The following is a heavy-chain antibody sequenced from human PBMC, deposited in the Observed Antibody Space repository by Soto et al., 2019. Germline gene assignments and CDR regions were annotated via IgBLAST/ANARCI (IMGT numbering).Heavy chain of an antibody. CDR2: ISANGDKI. CDR3: AKEDGSSSYVTPPAIDY. Sequence: GGSLRLSCAASGFTFSSYALSWVRQAPGKGLEWVSTISANGDKIYYVDSVKGRFTLSRDNSKNTVYLQMNSLRVEDTAVFYCAKEDGSSSYVTPPAIDYWGRGTLVTVSS. CDR1: GFTFSSYA. J-gene: IGHJ4*02. D-gene: IGHD6-6*01. V-gene: IGHV3-23*01.